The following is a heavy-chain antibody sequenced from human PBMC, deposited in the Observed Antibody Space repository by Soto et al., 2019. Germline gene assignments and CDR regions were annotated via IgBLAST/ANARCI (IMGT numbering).Heavy chain of an antibody. D-gene: IGHD2-15*01. V-gene: IGHV3-74*01. CDR1: GFTFSNHW. J-gene: IGHJ4*02. CDR2: LKSDGSTT. CDR3: ARGGGSGNPAFDY. Sequence: EVHLVESGGGLVQPGGSLRLSCAASGFTFSNHWMHWVRQAPGKGLVWVSHLKSDGSTTIYADSVKGRFTISRDNAKNTLYVQMNSLRPEDTYVYYCARGGGSGNPAFDYWGQGTLVTVSS.